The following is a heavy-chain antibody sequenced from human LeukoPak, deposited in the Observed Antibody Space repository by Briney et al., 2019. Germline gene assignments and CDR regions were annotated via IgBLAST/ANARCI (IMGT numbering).Heavy chain of an antibody. Sequence: PGGSLRLSCADSGFTFSGYWMNWVRQAPGKGLEWVAVISYDGSEKHYADPVKGRFTISRDNSKNTLYLQMNSLRAEDTAVYYCAREGSSGYYPYWGQGILVTVSS. D-gene: IGHD3-22*01. J-gene: IGHJ4*02. V-gene: IGHV3-30*03. CDR1: GFTFSGYW. CDR2: ISYDGSEK. CDR3: AREGSSGYYPY.